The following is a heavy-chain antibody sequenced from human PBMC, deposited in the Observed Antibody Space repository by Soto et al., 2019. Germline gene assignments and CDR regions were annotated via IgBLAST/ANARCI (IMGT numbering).Heavy chain of an antibody. CDR1: GGSIRSGGYY. V-gene: IGHV4-31*03. J-gene: IGHJ5*02. D-gene: IGHD6-13*01. CDR3: ARVRQQHPFDP. Sequence: QVQLQESGPGLVKPSQTLSLTCTVSGGSIRSGGYYWSWIRQHPVKGLEWIGYIYYSGSTYYNPSLKSRVTISVDTSKNQFSLKLSSVTAADTAVYYCARVRQQHPFDPWGQGTLVTVSS. CDR2: IYYSGST.